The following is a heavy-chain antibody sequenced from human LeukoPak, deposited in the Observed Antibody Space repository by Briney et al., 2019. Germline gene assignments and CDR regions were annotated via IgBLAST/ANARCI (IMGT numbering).Heavy chain of an antibody. V-gene: IGHV3-23*01. D-gene: IGHD2-8*01. Sequence: GGSLRLSCAASGFTFSNAWMSWVRQAPGKGLEWVSAISGSGGSTYYADSVKGRFTISRDNSKNTLYLQMNSLRAEDTAVYYCAKDSPYCTNGVCYSNNWFDPWGQGTLVTVSS. CDR2: ISGSGGST. CDR3: AKDSPYCTNGVCYSNNWFDP. CDR1: GFTFSNAW. J-gene: IGHJ5*02.